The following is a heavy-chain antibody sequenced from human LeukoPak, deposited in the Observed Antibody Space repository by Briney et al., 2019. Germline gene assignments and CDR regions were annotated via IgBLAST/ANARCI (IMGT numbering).Heavy chain of an antibody. Sequence: GRSLRLSCAASGLTFSSYGMHWVRQSPGKGLEWVAVIRFDGSHVYYGDSVKGRFTISRDNSKKTLFLQMDSLRAEDTAVYYCARWDISAADIDYWGQGTLVTVSA. D-gene: IGHD6-13*01. V-gene: IGHV3-33*01. CDR2: IRFDGSHV. J-gene: IGHJ4*02. CDR3: ARWDISAADIDY. CDR1: GLTFSSYG.